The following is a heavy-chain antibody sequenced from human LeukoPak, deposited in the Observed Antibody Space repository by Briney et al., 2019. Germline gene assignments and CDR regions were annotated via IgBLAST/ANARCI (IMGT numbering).Heavy chain of an antibody. CDR2: IGWDGGDT. Sequence: PGGSLRLSCASSGFTFDDYAMHWVRQAPGKGLEWVSLIGWDGGDTYYADSARGRFTISRDNSKNSLYLQMNSLRADDTALYYCAKGRSRSYLQHWGQGTLVTVSS. CDR3: AKGRSRSYLQH. V-gene: IGHV3-43D*03. CDR1: GFTFDDYA. J-gene: IGHJ4*02. D-gene: IGHD1-26*01.